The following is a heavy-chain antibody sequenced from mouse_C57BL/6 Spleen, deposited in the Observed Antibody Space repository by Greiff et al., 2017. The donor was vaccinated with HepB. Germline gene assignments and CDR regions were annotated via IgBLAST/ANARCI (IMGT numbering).Heavy chain of an antibody. J-gene: IGHJ4*01. V-gene: IGHV1-50*01. CDR3: ARFYSNKDYAMDY. Sequence: QVQLQQPGAELVKPGASVKLSCKASGYTFTSYWMQWVKQRPGQGLEWIGEIDPSDSYTNYNQKFKGKATLTVDTSSSTAYMQLSSLTSEDSAVYYCARFYSNKDYAMDYWGQGTSVTVSS. CDR1: GYTFTSYW. D-gene: IGHD2-12*01. CDR2: IDPSDSYT.